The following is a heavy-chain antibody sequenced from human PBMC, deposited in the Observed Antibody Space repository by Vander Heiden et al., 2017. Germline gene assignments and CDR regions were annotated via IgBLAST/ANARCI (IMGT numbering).Heavy chain of an antibody. V-gene: IGHV1-2*06. CDR3: ARVLGSSSIWPHFDY. D-gene: IGHD6-6*01. J-gene: IGHJ4*02. Sequence: QVQLVQSGAEVKKPGASVKVPCKASGYTFTGYYMPWVRQAPGQGLEWMGRINPNSGGTNYAQKFQGRVTMTRDTSISTAYMELSRLRSDDTAVYYCARVLGSSSIWPHFDYWGQGTLVTVSS. CDR1: GYTFTGYY. CDR2: INPNSGGT.